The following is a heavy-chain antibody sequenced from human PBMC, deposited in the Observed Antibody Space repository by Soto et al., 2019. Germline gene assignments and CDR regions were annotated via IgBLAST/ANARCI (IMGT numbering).Heavy chain of an antibody. CDR1: GFNFSDYY. CDR2: TSSSGTTI. J-gene: IGHJ4*02. D-gene: IGHD2-15*01. CDR3: ATYSAWF. Sequence: QVHLVESGGGLVKPGGSLRLSCAASGFNFSDYYMSWIRQAPGKGREWVSHTSSSGTTIYYADSVKGRFTIARDHAKNSLYLHMTSLSADDTAVYYCATYSAWFWGQGALVTLSS. V-gene: IGHV3-11*01.